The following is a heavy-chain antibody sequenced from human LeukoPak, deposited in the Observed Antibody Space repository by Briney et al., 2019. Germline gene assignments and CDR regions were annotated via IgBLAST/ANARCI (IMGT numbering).Heavy chain of an antibody. D-gene: IGHD2-2*01. CDR1: GGSISSYY. Sequence: SETLSLTCTVSGGSISSYYWSWIRQPAGKGLEWIGRIYTSGSTNYNPSLKSRVTMSVDTSKNQFSLKLSSVTAADTAVYYCAREQHSTSWYPSHASHIWGQGTMVTVSS. V-gene: IGHV4-4*07. J-gene: IGHJ3*02. CDR2: IYTSGST. CDR3: AREQHSTSWYPSHASHI.